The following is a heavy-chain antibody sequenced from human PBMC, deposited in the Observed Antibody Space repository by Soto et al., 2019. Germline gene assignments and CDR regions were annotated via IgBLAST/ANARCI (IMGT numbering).Heavy chain of an antibody. CDR2: ISYDGSNK. Sequence: GGSLRLSCAASGFTFSSYGMHWVRQAPGKGLEWVAVISYDGSNKYYADSVKGRFTISRDNSKNTLYLQMNSLRAEDTAVYYCATVQSYGGNSVDYWGQGTLVTVSS. D-gene: IGHD4-17*01. J-gene: IGHJ4*02. CDR1: GFTFSSYG. CDR3: ATVQSYGGNSVDY. V-gene: IGHV3-30*03.